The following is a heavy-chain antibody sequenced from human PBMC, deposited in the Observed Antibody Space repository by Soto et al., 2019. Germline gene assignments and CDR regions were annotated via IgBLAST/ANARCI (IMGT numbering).Heavy chain of an antibody. V-gene: IGHV1-18*04. CDR3: ACLVWSRYKPYTLFPS. CDR2: ISAYNGNT. CDR1: GYTFTSYG. D-gene: IGHD3-3*01. Sequence: ASVKVSCKASGYTFTSYGISWVRQAPGQGLEWMGWISAYNGNTNYAQKLQGRVTMTTDTSTSTAYMELRSLRSDDTAVYYRACLVWSRYKPYTLFPSWGHLTL. J-gene: IGHJ5*01.